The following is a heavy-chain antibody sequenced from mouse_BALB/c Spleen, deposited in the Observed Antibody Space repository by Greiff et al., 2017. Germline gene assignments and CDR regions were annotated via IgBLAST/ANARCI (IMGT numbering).Heavy chain of an antibody. V-gene: IGHV2-6-7*01. CDR2: IWGDGST. J-gene: IGHJ1*01. D-gene: IGHD2-4*01. Sequence: QVQLQQSGPGLVAPSQSLSITCTVSGFSLTGYGVNWVRQPPGKGLEWLGMIWGDGSTDYNSALKSRLSISKDNSKSQVFLKMNSLQTDDTAMYYCARMITTTFDWYFDVWGAGTTVTVSS. CDR1: GFSLTGYG. CDR3: ARMITTTFDWYFDV.